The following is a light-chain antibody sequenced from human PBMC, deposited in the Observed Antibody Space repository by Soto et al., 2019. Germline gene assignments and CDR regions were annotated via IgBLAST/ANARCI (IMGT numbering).Light chain of an antibody. CDR1: SSDVGGYNY. CDR2: EVS. CDR3: SSYAGSNNLRV. J-gene: IGLJ1*01. V-gene: IGLV2-8*01. Sequence: QSVLTQPPSGSGSPGQSGTISCTGTSSDVGGYNYVSWYQQHPGKAPKLMIYEVSKRPSGVPDRFSGSKSGNTASLTVSGLQAEDEADYYCSSYAGSNNLRVFGTGTKVTVL.